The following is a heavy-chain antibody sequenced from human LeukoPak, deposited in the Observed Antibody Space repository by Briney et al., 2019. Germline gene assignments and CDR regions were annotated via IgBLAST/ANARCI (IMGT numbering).Heavy chain of an antibody. CDR2: INSNTGNP. D-gene: IGHD2-15*01. J-gene: IGHJ4*02. V-gene: IGHV7-4-1*02. Sequence: ASVKVSCKASGYTFISSGISWVRQAPGQGLEWMGWINSNTGNPTYAQGLTGRFVFFWDTSVSTAYLQISSLKAEDTAVYYCARDESLGGGHFDYWGQGTLVTVSS. CDR3: ARDESLGGGHFDY. CDR1: GYTFISSG.